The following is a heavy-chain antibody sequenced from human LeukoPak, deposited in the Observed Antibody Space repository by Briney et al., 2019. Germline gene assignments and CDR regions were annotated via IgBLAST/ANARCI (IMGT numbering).Heavy chain of an antibody. V-gene: IGHV4-34*01. D-gene: IGHD4-17*01. CDR2: INHSGST. Sequence: SETLSLTCAVYGGSFSGYYWSWIRQPPGKGLEWIGEINHSGSTNYNPSLKSRVTISVDTSKNQFSLKLSSVTAADTAVYYYARGSTDYGDYVLYFDYWGQGTLVTVSS. CDR3: ARGSTDYGDYVLYFDY. J-gene: IGHJ4*02. CDR1: GGSFSGYY.